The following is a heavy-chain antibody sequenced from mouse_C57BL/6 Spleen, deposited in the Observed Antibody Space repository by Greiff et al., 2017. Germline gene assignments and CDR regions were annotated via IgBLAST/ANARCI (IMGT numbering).Heavy chain of an antibody. CDR1: GYTFTSYW. Sequence: QVQLQQPGAELVMPGASVKLSCKASGYTFTSYWMHWVKQRPGQGLEWIGEIDPSDSYTNYNQKFKGKSTLTVDKSSSTAYMQLSSLTSEDSAVYYCARCKIYGNYSLFDYWGQGTTLTVSS. D-gene: IGHD2-1*01. J-gene: IGHJ2*01. CDR2: IDPSDSYT. CDR3: ARCKIYGNYSLFDY. V-gene: IGHV1-69*01.